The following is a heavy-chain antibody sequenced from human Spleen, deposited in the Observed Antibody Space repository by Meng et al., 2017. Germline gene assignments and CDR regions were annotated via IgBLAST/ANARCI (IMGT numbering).Heavy chain of an antibody. CDR2: INYSGRT. Sequence: QVQLQESGPGLVKPSETLSLTCTVSGGSISTYYWSWIRQSPEKGLEWIGYINYSGRTNYIPSLRSRATISVDPSKNQFSLNLRSVTAADTAVYYCARGPSHSGSYSDYWGQGTLVTVSS. V-gene: IGHV4-59*01. CDR3: ARGPSHSGSYSDY. J-gene: IGHJ4*02. D-gene: IGHD1-26*01. CDR1: GGSISTYY.